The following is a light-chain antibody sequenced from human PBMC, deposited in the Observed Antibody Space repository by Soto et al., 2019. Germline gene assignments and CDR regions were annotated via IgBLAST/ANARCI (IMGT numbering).Light chain of an antibody. CDR2: DVS. J-gene: IGLJ1*01. CDR3: SSYTSSNTQV. V-gene: IGLV2-14*01. CDR1: STDVGGYDY. Sequence: QSALTQPASVSGSPGESITISCTGTSTDVGGYDYVSWFQQHPGRAPKLIIYDVSIRPSGVSNRFSGSKSGNTASLIISGLQAEDETDYYCSSYTSSNTQVFGTGTKVT.